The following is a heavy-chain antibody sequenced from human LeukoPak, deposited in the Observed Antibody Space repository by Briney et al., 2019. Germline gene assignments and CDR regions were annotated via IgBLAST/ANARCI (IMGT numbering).Heavy chain of an antibody. Sequence: PGASVKVSCKASGYTFTAYYMHWVRQAPGQGLEWMGRIDPNSGGTSYAQKFQGRVTMTRDTSISTAYLDLSRLTSDDTAMYYCAKLGGGAPTWGQGTLVTVSS. D-gene: IGHD1-26*01. J-gene: IGHJ4*02. CDR1: GYTFTAYY. V-gene: IGHV1-2*02. CDR2: IDPNSGGT. CDR3: AKLGGGAPT.